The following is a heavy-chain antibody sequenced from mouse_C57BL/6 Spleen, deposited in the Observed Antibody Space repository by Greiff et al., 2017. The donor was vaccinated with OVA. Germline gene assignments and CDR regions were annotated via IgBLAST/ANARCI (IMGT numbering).Heavy chain of an antibody. D-gene: IGHD2-1*01. J-gene: IGHJ4*01. CDR1: GFNIKDDY. V-gene: IGHV14-4*01. CDR2: IDPENGDT. Sequence: VQLQQSGAELVRPGASVKLSCTASGFNIKDDYMHWVKQRPEQGLEWIGWIDPENGDTEYASKFQGKATITADTSSNTAYLQLSSLTSEDTAVYYCTPAGYYGNYVDYAMDYWGQGTSVTVSS. CDR3: TPAGYYGNYVDYAMDY.